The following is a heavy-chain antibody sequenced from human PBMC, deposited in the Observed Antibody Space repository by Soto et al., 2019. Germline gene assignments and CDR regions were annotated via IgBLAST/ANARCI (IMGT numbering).Heavy chain of an antibody. CDR1: SGTFSRYA. CDR2: IIPIFGTA. V-gene: IGHV1-69*06. D-gene: IGHD3-9*01. Sequence: VRRSCKAASGTFSRYAISRVRRPPAQKLQWMVWIIPIFGTANYAQKFQGRVTITADKSTSTAYMELSSLRSEDTAVYYCARVSVQQGDFDWLYLRDYWGQGTLVTVSS. CDR3: ARVSVQQGDFDWLYLRDY. J-gene: IGHJ4*02.